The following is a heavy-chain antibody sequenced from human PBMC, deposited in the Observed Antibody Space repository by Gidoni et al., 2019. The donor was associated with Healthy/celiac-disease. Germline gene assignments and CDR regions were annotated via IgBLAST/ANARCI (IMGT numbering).Heavy chain of an antibody. CDR2: ISYDGSNK. CDR1: GFTFSSYA. D-gene: IGHD1-7*01. J-gene: IGHJ4*02. V-gene: IGHV3-30*04. Sequence: QVQLVESGGGVVQPGRSLRLSCAASGFTFSSYAMHWVRQAPGKGLEWVAVISYDGSNKYYADSVKGRFTISRDNSKNTLYLQMNSLRAEDTAVYYCARGELRTRLLSFDYWGQGTLVTVSS. CDR3: ARGELRTRLLSFDY.